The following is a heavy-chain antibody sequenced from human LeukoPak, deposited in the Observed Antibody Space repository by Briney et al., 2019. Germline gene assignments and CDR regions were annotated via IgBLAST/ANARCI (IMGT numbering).Heavy chain of an antibody. D-gene: IGHD7-27*01. CDR3: ARDRWGLDY. CDR1: GFTFSSYE. V-gene: IGHV3-48*03. Sequence: PGGSLRLSCAASGFTFSSYEMNWVRQAPGKGLEWVSYITSSGSTIYYADSVKGRFTISRDNAKNSLYLQMNSLRAEDTAVYYCARDRWGLDYWGQGTLVTVSA. CDR2: ITSSGSTI. J-gene: IGHJ4*02.